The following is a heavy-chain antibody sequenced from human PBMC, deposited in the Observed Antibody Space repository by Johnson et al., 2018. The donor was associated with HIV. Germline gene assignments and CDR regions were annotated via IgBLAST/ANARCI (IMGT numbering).Heavy chain of an antibody. Sequence: VQVLESGGGLVPPGGSLRLSCAASGFTFSSYWLSWVRQAPGKGLEWVANIKQDGSEKYYVDSVKGRFTISRDNAKNSLYLQMNSLRAEDTAVYYCARDSEGIAAAGRARDAFDIWGQGTMVTVSS. CDR2: IKQDGSEK. J-gene: IGHJ3*02. CDR1: GFTFSSYW. V-gene: IGHV3-7*01. D-gene: IGHD6-13*01. CDR3: ARDSEGIAAAGRARDAFDI.